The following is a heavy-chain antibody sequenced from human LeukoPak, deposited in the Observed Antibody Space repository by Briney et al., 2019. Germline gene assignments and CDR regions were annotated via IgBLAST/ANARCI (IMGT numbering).Heavy chain of an antibody. Sequence: SETLSLTCTASGGSFSTYYWSWIRQPAGKGLEWIGSIYYSGSTYYNPSLKSRVTISVDTSKNQLSLKVHSVTAADTAVYYCARLGESGWFGESPFDYWGQGTLVTVSS. V-gene: IGHV4-4*07. D-gene: IGHD3-10*01. CDR2: IYYSGST. J-gene: IGHJ4*02. CDR3: ARLGESGWFGESPFDY. CDR1: GGSFSTYY.